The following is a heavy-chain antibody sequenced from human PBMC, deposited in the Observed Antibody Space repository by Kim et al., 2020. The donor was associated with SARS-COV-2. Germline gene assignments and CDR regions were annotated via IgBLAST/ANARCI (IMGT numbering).Heavy chain of an antibody. Sequence: GGSLRLSCAASGFTFSSYGMHWVRQAPGKGLEWVAVISYDGSNKYYADSVKGRFTISRDNSKNTLYLQMNSLRAEDTAVYYCAKENSNYMGLDYWGQGTLVTVSS. CDR3: AKENSNYMGLDY. D-gene: IGHD4-4*01. V-gene: IGHV3-30*18. CDR1: GFTFSSYG. CDR2: ISYDGSNK. J-gene: IGHJ4*02.